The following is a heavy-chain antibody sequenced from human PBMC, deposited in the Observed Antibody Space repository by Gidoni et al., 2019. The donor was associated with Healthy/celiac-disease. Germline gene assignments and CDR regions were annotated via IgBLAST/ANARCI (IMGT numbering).Heavy chain of an antibody. J-gene: IGHJ6*02. V-gene: IGHV3-33*01. Sequence: QVQLVESGGGVVQPGRSLRLSCAASGFTFSSYGLHWVRQATGKGLELVAVIWYDGSNKYYADSVKGRFTISRDNSKNTLYLQMNSLRAEDTAVYYCARDQAPQVGDPYYYYGMDVWGQGTTVTVSS. CDR2: IWYDGSNK. D-gene: IGHD3-16*01. CDR3: ARDQAPQVGDPYYYYGMDV. CDR1: GFTFSSYG.